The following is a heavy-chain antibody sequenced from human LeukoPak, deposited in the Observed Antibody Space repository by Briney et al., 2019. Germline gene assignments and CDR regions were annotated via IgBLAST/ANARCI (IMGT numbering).Heavy chain of an antibody. J-gene: IGHJ5*02. D-gene: IGHD6-13*01. CDR2: MYSGGDT. CDR3: ARDAPQVPAAGVLAS. CDR1: GFTVSDNY. V-gene: IGHV3-53*01. Sequence: GGSLRLSCAASGFTVSDNYMSWVRQAPGKGLEWVSVMYSGGDTYYADSVKGRFTFSRDISKDTLYLQMNGLRTEDTAMYYCARDAPQVPAAGVLASWGQGTLVTVSS.